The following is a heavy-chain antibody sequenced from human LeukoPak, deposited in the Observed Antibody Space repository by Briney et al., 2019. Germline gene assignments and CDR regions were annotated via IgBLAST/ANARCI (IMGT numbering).Heavy chain of an antibody. CDR1: GLTFGDYA. Sequence: GGSLRLSCTASGLTFGDYAMSWVRQAPGKGLEWVGYIRSRAYGGAAEYAASVKGRFTITRDDSKSIAYLQMSNLNTEDTAVYYCAASSGFDYWGQGTLVTVSS. D-gene: IGHD6-25*01. CDR2: IRSRAYGGAA. V-gene: IGHV3-49*04. J-gene: IGHJ4*02. CDR3: AASSGFDY.